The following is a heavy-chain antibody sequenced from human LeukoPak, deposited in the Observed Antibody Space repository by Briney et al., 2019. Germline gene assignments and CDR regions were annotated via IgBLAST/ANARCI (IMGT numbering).Heavy chain of an antibody. D-gene: IGHD1-26*01. CDR1: GGSISSSSYY. J-gene: IGHJ4*02. CDR3: ARHMWVFDY. CDR2: INHSGST. V-gene: IGHV4-39*01. Sequence: SETLSLTCTVSGGSISSSSYYWGWIRQPPGKGLEWIGEINHSGSTNYNPSLKSRVTISVDTSKNQFSLKLSSVTAADTAVYYCARHMWVFDYWGQGTLVTVSS.